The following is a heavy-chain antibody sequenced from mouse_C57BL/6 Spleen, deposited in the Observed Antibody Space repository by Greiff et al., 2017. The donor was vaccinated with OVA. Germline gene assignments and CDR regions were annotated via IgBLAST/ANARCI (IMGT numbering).Heavy chain of an antibody. CDR2: ISDGGSYT. Sequence: EVKLVESGGGLVKPGGSLTLSCAASGFTFSSYAMSWVRQTPEKRLEWVATISDGGSYTYYPDNVKGRFTISRDNAKNNLYLQMSHLKSEDTAMYYCARDPCCDDWGQGTTLTVSS. V-gene: IGHV5-4*01. CDR3: ARDPCCDD. J-gene: IGHJ2*01. CDR1: GFTFSSYA.